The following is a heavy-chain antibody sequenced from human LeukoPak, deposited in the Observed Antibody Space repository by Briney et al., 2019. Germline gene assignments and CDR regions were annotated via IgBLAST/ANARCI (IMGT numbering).Heavy chain of an antibody. CDR3: ARDEGSAYPFDY. CDR1: GGSISSSSYY. Sequence: KSSETLSLTCTVSGGSISSSSYYWSWIRQPAGKGLEWIGRIYYSGSTYYNPSLKSRVTISVDTSKNQFSLNLNSVTAADTAVYFCARDEGSAYPFDYWGQGTLVTVSS. J-gene: IGHJ4*02. D-gene: IGHD3-22*01. CDR2: IYYSGST. V-gene: IGHV4-39*07.